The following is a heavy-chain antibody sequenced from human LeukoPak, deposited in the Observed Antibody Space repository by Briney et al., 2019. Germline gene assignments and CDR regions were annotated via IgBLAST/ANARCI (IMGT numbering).Heavy chain of an antibody. CDR3: AKYDSSGYYLSDAFDI. CDR1: GYSISSGYY. CDR2: IYHSGST. J-gene: IGHJ3*02. Sequence: SETLSLTCTVSGYSISSGYYWGWVRQPPGKGLEWIGSIYHSGSTYYNPSLKSRVTISVDTSKNQFSLKLSSVTAADTAVYYCAKYDSSGYYLSDAFDIWGQGTMVTVSS. V-gene: IGHV4-38-2*02. D-gene: IGHD3-22*01.